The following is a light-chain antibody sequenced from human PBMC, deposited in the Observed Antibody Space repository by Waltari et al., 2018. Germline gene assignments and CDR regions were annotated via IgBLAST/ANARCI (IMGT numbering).Light chain of an antibody. CDR2: LVS. J-gene: IGKJ5*01. CDR1: QTIANC. Sequence: DIQLTQPPSSLFASVGERATTPSRPSQTIANCINWYQHKTRKAPTLLIFLVSSLQSAVTSRFSGSGAGTEFTITISSLQPEDFATYFCQQSYSNLPSTFGQGTRLEIK. CDR3: QQSYSNLPST. V-gene: IGKV1-39*01.